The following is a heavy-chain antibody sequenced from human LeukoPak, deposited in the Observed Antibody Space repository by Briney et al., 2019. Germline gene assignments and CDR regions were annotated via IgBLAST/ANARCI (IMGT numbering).Heavy chain of an antibody. V-gene: IGHV4-34*01. D-gene: IGHD3-10*01. CDR2: INHSGST. CDR3: ARRGSGITMVRSLLDY. J-gene: IGHJ4*02. Sequence: GSLRLSCAASGFTFSNYVMSWVRQPPGKGLEWIGEINHSGSTNYNPSLKSRVTISVDTSKNQFSLKLSSVTAADTAVYYCARRGSGITMVRSLLDYWGQGTLVTVSS. CDR1: GFTFSNYV.